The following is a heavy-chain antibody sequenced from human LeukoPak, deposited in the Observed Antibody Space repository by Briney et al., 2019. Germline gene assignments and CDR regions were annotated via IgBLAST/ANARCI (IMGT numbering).Heavy chain of an antibody. J-gene: IGHJ4*02. CDR3: ARDRDCSSTSCYPSYFDY. Sequence: ASVKVSCKASGGTFSSYAISWVRQAPGQGLEWMGRIIPIFGTANYAQKFQGRVTITTDEPTSTAYMELSSLRSEDTAVYYCARDRDCSSTSCYPSYFDYWGQGTLVTVSS. V-gene: IGHV1-69*05. CDR2: IIPIFGTA. D-gene: IGHD2-2*01. CDR1: GGTFSSYA.